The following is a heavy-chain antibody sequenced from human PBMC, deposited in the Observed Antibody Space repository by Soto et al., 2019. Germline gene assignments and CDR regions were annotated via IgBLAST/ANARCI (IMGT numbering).Heavy chain of an antibody. J-gene: IGHJ4*02. CDR1: GFTFSSYW. Sequence: GGSLRLSCAASGFTFSSYWMHWVRQAPGKGLVWVSRINGDGSSTSYADSVKGRFTISRDNAENTLFLQMSSLRAEDTAIYYCARAAFGSSTWYDYWGQGTLVTVSS. CDR3: ARAAFGSSTWYDY. D-gene: IGHD6-13*01. V-gene: IGHV3-74*01. CDR2: INGDGSST.